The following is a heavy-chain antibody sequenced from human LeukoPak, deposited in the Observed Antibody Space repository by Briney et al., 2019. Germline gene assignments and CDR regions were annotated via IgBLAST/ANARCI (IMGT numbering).Heavy chain of an antibody. J-gene: IGHJ4*02. V-gene: IGHV4-59*01. Sequence: KPSATLSLTCTVSGASIGTYYWSWIQQPPGKGLEWIGYISDSGSSKYNPSLKSRVTISVDTSKNQFSLKLRDVTAADTAVYFCVRDSRANWGLGRLDYWGQGTLVTVSS. CDR3: VRDSRANWGLGRLDY. CDR1: GASIGTYY. CDR2: ISDSGSS. D-gene: IGHD7-27*01.